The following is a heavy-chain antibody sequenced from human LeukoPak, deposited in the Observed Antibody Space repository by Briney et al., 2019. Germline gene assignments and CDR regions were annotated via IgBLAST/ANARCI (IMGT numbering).Heavy chain of an antibody. D-gene: IGHD3-3*01. CDR3: ATSNTIFGVVIGNWFDP. V-gene: IGHV1-2*02. Sequence: GASVKVSCKASGYTFTGYYMHWVRRAPGQGLEWMGWINPNSGGTNYAQKFQGRVTMTRDTSISTAYMELSRLRPDDTAVYYCATSNTIFGVVIGNWFDPWGQGTLVTVSS. CDR1: GYTFTGYY. J-gene: IGHJ5*02. CDR2: INPNSGGT.